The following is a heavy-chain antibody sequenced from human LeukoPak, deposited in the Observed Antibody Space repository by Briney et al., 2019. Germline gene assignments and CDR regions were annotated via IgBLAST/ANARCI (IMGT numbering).Heavy chain of an antibody. CDR3: ARGGSSSWYGY. D-gene: IGHD6-13*01. CDR1: GGSISSYY. J-gene: IGHJ4*02. Sequence: SETLSLTCTVSGGSISSYYWSWIRQPPGKGLEWIGYIYYSGSTNYNPSLKSRVTISVDTSKNQFSLKLSSVTAADTAVYYCARGGSSSWYGYWGQGTLVTVSS. V-gene: IGHV4-59*01. CDR2: IYYSGST.